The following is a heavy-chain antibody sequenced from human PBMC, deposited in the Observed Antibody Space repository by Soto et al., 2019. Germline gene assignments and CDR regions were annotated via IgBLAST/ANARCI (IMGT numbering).Heavy chain of an antibody. D-gene: IGHD5-12*01. J-gene: IGHJ4*02. Sequence: QLVQSGAEVKKPGASVKVSCKTSGPTFIAYYIHWVRQAPGQGLEWMGWIDPKSGGTTYEQKFLGMFTMTRDTSINTAYMELNTLTSDDTALYYCARISVDVPEWGQGTLITVSS. CDR2: IDPKSGGT. V-gene: IGHV1-2*02. CDR1: GPTFIAYY. CDR3: ARISVDVPE.